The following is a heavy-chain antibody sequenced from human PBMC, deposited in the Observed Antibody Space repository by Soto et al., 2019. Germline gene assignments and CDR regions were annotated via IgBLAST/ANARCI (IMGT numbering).Heavy chain of an antibody. CDR3: ARTYCTTTTCQAHGIDV. J-gene: IGHJ6*02. V-gene: IGHV4-4*07. CDR1: GGSINRYW. Sequence: SETLSLTCSVSGGSINRYWWSWIRQPAGKGLEWIGRVYSSGTTDYNPSLNSRATLSVETSKNQFSLKLSSVTAADTAVYFCARTYCTTTTCQAHGIDVWGQGTTVTVSS. D-gene: IGHD4-4*01. CDR2: VYSSGTT.